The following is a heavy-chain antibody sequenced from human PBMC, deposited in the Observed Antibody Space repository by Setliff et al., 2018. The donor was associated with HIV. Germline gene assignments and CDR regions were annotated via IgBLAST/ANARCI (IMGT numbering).Heavy chain of an antibody. CDR2: ISGSGGST. D-gene: IGHD1-26*01. CDR1: GFTFSYA. J-gene: IGHJ6*03. V-gene: IGHV3-23*01. Sequence: GGSLRLSCAASGFTFSYAWMNWVRQAPGKGLEWVSAISGSGGSTYYADSVKGRFTISRDNAKNSLYLQMNSLRAEDTAVYYCARDRGLRGMLLSSKELGFYCMDVWGKGTTVTVSS. CDR3: ARDRGLRGMLLSSKELGFYCMDV.